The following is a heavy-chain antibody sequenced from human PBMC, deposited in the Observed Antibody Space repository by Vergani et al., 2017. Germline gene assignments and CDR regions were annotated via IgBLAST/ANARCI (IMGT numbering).Heavy chain of an antibody. CDR1: GYTFTSYD. CDR3: ARGLFYCGGDCYSGKYFQH. J-gene: IGHJ1*01. Sequence: QVQLVQSGAEVKKPGASVKVSCKASGYTFTSYDINWVRQATGQGLEWMGWMNPNSGNTGYAQKFQGRVTMTRNTSISTAYMELSSLRSEDTAVYYCARGLFYCGGDCYSGKYFQHWGQGTLVTVSS. CDR2: MNPNSGNT. V-gene: IGHV1-8*01. D-gene: IGHD2-21*02.